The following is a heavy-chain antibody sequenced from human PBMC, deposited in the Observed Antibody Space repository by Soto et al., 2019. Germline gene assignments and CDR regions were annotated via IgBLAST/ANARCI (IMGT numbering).Heavy chain of an antibody. CDR2: ISGSGGST. Sequence: GGSLRLSCAASGFTFSSYGMHWVRQAPGKGLEWVSAISGSGGSTYYADSVKGRFTISRDNSKNTLYLQMNSLRAEDAAVYYCAKTADPTGEAWFDPWGQGTLVTVS. CDR3: AKTADPTGEAWFDP. J-gene: IGHJ5*02. CDR1: GFTFSSYG. V-gene: IGHV3-23*01. D-gene: IGHD7-27*01.